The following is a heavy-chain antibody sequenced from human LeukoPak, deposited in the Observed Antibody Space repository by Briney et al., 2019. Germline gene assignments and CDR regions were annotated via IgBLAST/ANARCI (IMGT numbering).Heavy chain of an antibody. CDR3: ARDGYGNNYMDV. D-gene: IGHD1/OR15-1a*01. CDR1: GFTVSSNF. CDR2: IYSGGST. V-gene: IGHV3-53*01. Sequence: PGGSLRLSCAASGFTVSSNFMSWVRQAPGKGLEWVSVIYSGGSTYYADSVKGRFTISRDNSKNTLSLQMNSLRAEVTAVYYCARDGYGNNYMDVWGKGTTVTVSS. J-gene: IGHJ6*03.